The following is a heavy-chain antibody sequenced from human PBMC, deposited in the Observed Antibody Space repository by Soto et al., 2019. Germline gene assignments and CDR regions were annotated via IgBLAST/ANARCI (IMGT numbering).Heavy chain of an antibody. D-gene: IGHD2-15*01. V-gene: IGHV4-59*08. CDR3: ASRGTTTYGSGGSCYARGFDY. CDR1: GGSIRSHY. CDR2: IYYSGST. J-gene: IGHJ4*02. Sequence: PSETLSLTCSVSGGSIRSHYGGWIRQPPGKGLEWIGFIYYSGSTQYNPSLKSRVTISVDTSKNQFSLRRSSVSAADTAVYYCASRGTTTYGSGGSCYARGFDYWGQGTLVTVSS.